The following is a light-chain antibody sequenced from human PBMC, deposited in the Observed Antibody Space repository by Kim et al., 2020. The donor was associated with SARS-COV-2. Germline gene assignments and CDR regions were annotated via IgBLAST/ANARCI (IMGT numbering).Light chain of an antibody. V-gene: IGLV3-19*01. CDR2: GKI. CDR1: FIRAYY. Sequence: EKTASITSRGDFIRAYYASWYQQKTGHTLVLVIYGKINRPSRIPDRFCRSSSRNTSALTLTGAQSEDEADYYCNSRDNSGGRYVAFGGGTQLTVL. CDR3: NSRDNSGGRYVA. J-gene: IGLJ2*01.